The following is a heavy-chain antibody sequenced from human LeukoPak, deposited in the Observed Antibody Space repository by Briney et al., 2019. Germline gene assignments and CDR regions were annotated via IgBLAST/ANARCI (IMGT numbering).Heavy chain of an antibody. D-gene: IGHD6-19*01. J-gene: IGHJ1*01. CDR3: ARQLAVAGREPQH. CDR2: IYYSGST. CDR1: GGSISSSSYY. Sequence: SETLSLTCTVSGGSISSSSYYWGWIRQPPGKGPEWIGSIYYSGSTYYNPSLKSRVTISVDTSRNQFSLKLSSVTAADTAVYYCARQLAVAGREPQHWGQGTLVTVSS. V-gene: IGHV4-39*01.